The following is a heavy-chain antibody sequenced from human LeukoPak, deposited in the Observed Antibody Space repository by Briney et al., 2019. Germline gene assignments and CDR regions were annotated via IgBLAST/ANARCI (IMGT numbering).Heavy chain of an antibody. CDR2: INHGGGT. CDR1: GFTFSSYA. CDR3: ARGEDGTGXYRPTYFD. Sequence: PGGSLRLSCAASGFTFSSYAMHWIRQPPGKGLEWIGEINHGGGTRYNPSLKSRATISVDTSKKQFSLNLTSVTAADTAVYYCARGEDGTGXYRPTYFD. V-gene: IGHV4-34*01. J-gene: IGHJ4*01. D-gene: IGHD1-1*01.